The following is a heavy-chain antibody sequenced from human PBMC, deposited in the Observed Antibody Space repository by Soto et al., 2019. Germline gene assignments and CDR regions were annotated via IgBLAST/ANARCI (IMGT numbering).Heavy chain of an antibody. J-gene: IGHJ6*02. D-gene: IGHD1-1*01. Sequence: GGSLRLSCAASGFNFNDYAMTWVRQAPGKGLEWVSGISSSGGNTYYADSVKGRFTITRDNSKNTLSLHMGNLRAEDTAVYFCAKNGASSKTWYMWYYAMDVWGQGTTVTVSS. V-gene: IGHV3-23*01. CDR3: AKNGASSKTWYMWYYAMDV. CDR2: ISSSGGNT. CDR1: GFNFNDYA.